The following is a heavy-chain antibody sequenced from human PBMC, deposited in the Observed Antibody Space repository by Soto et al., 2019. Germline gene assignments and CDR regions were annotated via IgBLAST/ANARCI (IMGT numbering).Heavy chain of an antibody. CDR1: GFTFSSYA. Sequence: GGSLRLSCAASGFTFSSYAMSWVRQAPGKGLEWVSAISGSGGSTYYADSVKGRFTISRDNSKNTLYLQMNSLRAEDTAVYYCAKDLVGRPLNNDFDYWGQGTLVTVSS. V-gene: IGHV3-23*01. CDR3: AKDLVGRPLNNDFDY. D-gene: IGHD2-2*01. CDR2: ISGSGGST. J-gene: IGHJ4*02.